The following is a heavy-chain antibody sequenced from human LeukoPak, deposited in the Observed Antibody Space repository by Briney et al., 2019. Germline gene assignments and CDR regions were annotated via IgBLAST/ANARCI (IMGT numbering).Heavy chain of an antibody. D-gene: IGHD2-21*02. CDR1: GYTFTGYY. J-gene: IGHJ4*02. V-gene: IGHV1-2*06. CDR3: ARDYCGGDCFPDY. CDR2: TNPNSGDT. Sequence: ASVKVSCTASGYTFTGYYVHWVRQAPGQGLEWMGRTNPNSGDTNYAQKFQGRVTMTRDTSISTAYMELSRLRSDDTAVYYCARDYCGGDCFPDYWGQGTLVTVSS.